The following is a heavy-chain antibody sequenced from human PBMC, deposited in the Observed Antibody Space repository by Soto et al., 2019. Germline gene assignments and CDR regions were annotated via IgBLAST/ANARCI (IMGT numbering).Heavy chain of an antibody. Sequence: QVHLQESGPGLVKPSETLSLTCAVSGDSIKTETWWSWFRQLPGTGLEGIGENKHTGDANANQPFRSRVSMSVDSTKNQFFLNLRSGSAADTAVYFCPREGRGHWFESWGQGTLVTVSS. CDR1: GDSIKTETW. CDR2: NKHTGDA. CDR3: PREGRGHWFES. J-gene: IGHJ5*01. V-gene: IGHV4-4*02. D-gene: IGHD6-25*01.